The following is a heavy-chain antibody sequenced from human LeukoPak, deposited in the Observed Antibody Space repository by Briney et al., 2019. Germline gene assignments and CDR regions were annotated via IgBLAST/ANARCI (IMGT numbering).Heavy chain of an antibody. Sequence: SETLSLTCSVSGGSISSYYWSWIRQPPGKGLEWIGYIYYSGSTNYNPSLKSRVTISVDTSKNQFSLKLSSVTAADTAVYYCARHPGYSSSWYERRNWFDPWGQGTLVTASS. CDR2: IYYSGST. CDR3: ARHPGYSSSWYERRNWFDP. J-gene: IGHJ5*02. D-gene: IGHD6-13*01. CDR1: GGSISSYY. V-gene: IGHV4-59*08.